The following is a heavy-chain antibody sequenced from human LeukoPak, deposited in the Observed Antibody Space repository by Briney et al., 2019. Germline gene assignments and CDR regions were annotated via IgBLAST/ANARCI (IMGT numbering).Heavy chain of an antibody. J-gene: IGHJ4*02. CDR2: THYSGSS. D-gene: IGHD4-23*01. Sequence: SETLSLTCTVSGASISSDDYYWSWIRQPPGKGLKWIAYTHYSGSSFYNPSLKSRITISVDTSKNQFSLRLSSVTAADTAVYYCARAYYGGNTNFDYWGQGTLVTVSS. V-gene: IGHV4-30-4*01. CDR1: GASISSDDYY. CDR3: ARAYYGGNTNFDY.